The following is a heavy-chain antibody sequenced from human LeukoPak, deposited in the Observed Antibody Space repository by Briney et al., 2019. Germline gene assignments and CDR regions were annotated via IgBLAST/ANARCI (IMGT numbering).Heavy chain of an antibody. D-gene: IGHD3-9*01. V-gene: IGHV3-7*01. CDR3: ARDRSGYFDWLLPHPYYYGMDV. J-gene: IGHJ6*02. CDR1: GFTFSSYW. Sequence: GGSLRLSCAASGFTFSSYWMSWVRQAPGKRLEWVANIKQDGSEKYYVDSVKGRFTISRDNAKNSLYLQMNSLRAEDTAVYYCARDRSGYFDWLLPHPYYYGMDVWGQGTTVTVSS. CDR2: IKQDGSEK.